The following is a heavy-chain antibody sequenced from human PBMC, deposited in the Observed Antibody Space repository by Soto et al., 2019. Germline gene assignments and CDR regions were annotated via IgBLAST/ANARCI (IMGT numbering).Heavy chain of an antibody. D-gene: IGHD5-18*01. CDR2: IYHSRST. Sequence: SENPPISCAVSDGSISSGGYSWSLIRQPPRKGLEWIGYIYHSRSTYYNPSLKSRVTISVHKSKNQFSLKLSSVTAADTAVYYCASAQLWLRVRPFYFDYWGQGTLVTVSS. CDR1: DGSISSGGYS. CDR3: ASAQLWLRVRPFYFDY. V-gene: IGHV4-30-2*01. J-gene: IGHJ4*02.